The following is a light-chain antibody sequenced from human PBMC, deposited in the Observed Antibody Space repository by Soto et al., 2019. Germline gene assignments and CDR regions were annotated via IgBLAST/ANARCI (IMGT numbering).Light chain of an antibody. CDR3: SSYTTGPSPQCV. CDR2: KVD. J-gene: IGLJ3*02. V-gene: IGLV2-14*01. Sequence: QAVLTQPASVSGSPGQSITIPCSGRSSDLGGLNYVSWYQQHPGKVPKLIIYKVDNRPSGISDRFSASKSGNTASLTISGLQAEGEAHYYCSSYTTGPSPQCVFAGGTQLTVL. CDR1: SSDLGGLNY.